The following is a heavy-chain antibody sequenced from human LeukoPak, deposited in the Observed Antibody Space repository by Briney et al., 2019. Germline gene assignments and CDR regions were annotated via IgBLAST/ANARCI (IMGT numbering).Heavy chain of an antibody. D-gene: IGHD6-6*01. Sequence: SGGSLRLSCAASGFTFSNYAMHWVRQAPGKGLEWVTFIRYDGSNKYYAESVKGRFTISRDNPKNTLYLQMNSLRAEDTAVYYCAKAIHSSSSGVVDYWGRGTLVTVSS. J-gene: IGHJ4*02. CDR1: GFTFSNYA. V-gene: IGHV3-30*02. CDR2: IRYDGSNK. CDR3: AKAIHSSSSGVVDY.